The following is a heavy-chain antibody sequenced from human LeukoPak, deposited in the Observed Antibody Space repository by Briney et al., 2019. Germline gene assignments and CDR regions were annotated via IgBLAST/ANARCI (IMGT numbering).Heavy chain of an antibody. CDR3: ARRPNTVVTPHAFDI. D-gene: IGHD4-23*01. CDR2: INYSGST. Sequence: PSETLSLTCTVSGGSISDYYWNWIRQPPGKGLEWIGYINYSGSTNYNPSLKSRVSISEDTSKNQFSLKLNSVTAADTAVYYCARRPNTVVTPHAFDIWGQGAMVTVSS. V-gene: IGHV4-59*01. CDR1: GGSISDYY. J-gene: IGHJ3*02.